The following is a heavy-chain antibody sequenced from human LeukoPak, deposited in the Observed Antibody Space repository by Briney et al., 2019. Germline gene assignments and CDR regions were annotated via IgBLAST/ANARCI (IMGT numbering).Heavy chain of an antibody. J-gene: IGHJ4*02. CDR3: AKDVRGGCSGGSCYY. CDR2: ISGSGGST. V-gene: IGHV3-23*01. D-gene: IGHD2-15*01. CDR1: GFTFSSYA. Sequence: PGGSLRLSCAASGFTFSSYAMSWVRQAPGKGLEWVSAISGSGGSTYYADSVKGRFTISRDNSKNTLYLQMNNLRAEDTAVYYCAKDVRGGCSGGSCYYWGQGTLVTVSS.